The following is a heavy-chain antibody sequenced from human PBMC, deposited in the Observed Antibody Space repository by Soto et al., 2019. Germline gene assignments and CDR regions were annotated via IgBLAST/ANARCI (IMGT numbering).Heavy chain of an antibody. CDR3: ARVSKVERITMIVVVPPGAFDI. Sequence: GASVKVSCKASVYTFTSYGISWVRQAPGQGLEWMGWISAYNGNTNYAQKLQGRVTMTTDTSTSTAYMELRSLRSDDTAVYYCARVSKVERITMIVVVPPGAFDIWGQGTMVTVSS. D-gene: IGHD3-22*01. CDR2: ISAYNGNT. CDR1: VYTFTSYG. V-gene: IGHV1-18*01. J-gene: IGHJ3*02.